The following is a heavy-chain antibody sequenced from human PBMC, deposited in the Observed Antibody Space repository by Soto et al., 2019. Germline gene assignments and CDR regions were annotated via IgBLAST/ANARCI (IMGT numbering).Heavy chain of an antibody. CDR1: GFTFSSYA. J-gene: IGHJ4*02. CDR3: ARAVLWFGELKH. Sequence: PGGSLRLSCAASGFTFSSYAMHWVRQAPGKGLEWVAVISYDGSNKYYADSVKGRFTISRDNSKNTLYLQMNSLRAEDTAVYYCARAVLWFGELKHWGQGTLVTVSS. CDR2: ISYDGSNK. V-gene: IGHV3-30-3*01. D-gene: IGHD3-10*01.